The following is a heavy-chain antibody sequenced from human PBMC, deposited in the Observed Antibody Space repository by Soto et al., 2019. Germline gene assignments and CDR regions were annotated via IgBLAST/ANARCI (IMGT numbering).Heavy chain of an antibody. J-gene: IGHJ5*02. Sequence: SETLSLPCTVSGGSPSPGGYYWSWIRQHPGKGLEWIGYIFYSGTTYYNPSLKSRVTISVDTSKNQFSLKLSSVTAADTAVYYCARSVDPWGQGTLVTVSS. CDR2: IFYSGTT. CDR1: GGSPSPGGYY. V-gene: IGHV4-31*03. CDR3: ARSVDP.